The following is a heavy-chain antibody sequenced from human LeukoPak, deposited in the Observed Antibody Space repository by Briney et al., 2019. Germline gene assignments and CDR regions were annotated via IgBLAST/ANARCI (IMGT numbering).Heavy chain of an antibody. CDR2: IYYTGNT. CDR1: GGSISSYY. V-gene: IGHV4-59*08. CDR3: ARRGIWDLQIGNWFDP. Sequence: SETLSLTCTVSGGSISSYYWSWIRQPPGKGLERIGYIYYTGNTNYSSSLESRVTISVDTSKNQYSLSLTSVTAADTAVYYCARRGIWDLQIGNWFDPWGQGILVTVSS. J-gene: IGHJ5*02. D-gene: IGHD3-16*01.